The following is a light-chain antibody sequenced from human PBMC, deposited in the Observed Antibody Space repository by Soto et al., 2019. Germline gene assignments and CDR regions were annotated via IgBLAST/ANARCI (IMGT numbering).Light chain of an antibody. CDR2: WAS. Sequence: DIVMTQSPDSLAVSLGERATINCKSSQSVLYSSNNKNHLAWYQQKPGQPPKLLISWASIRESVVPDRFSGSRSGTDFTLTISSLQAEDLAVYYCQQYYSSSVTFGGGTKVEIK. J-gene: IGKJ4*01. CDR3: QQYYSSSVT. CDR1: QSVLYSSNNKNH. V-gene: IGKV4-1*01.